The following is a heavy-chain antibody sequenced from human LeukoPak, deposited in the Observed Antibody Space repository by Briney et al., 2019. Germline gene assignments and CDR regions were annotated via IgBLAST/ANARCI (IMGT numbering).Heavy chain of an antibody. D-gene: IGHD2-15*01. CDR1: GFTFSSYW. J-gene: IGHJ3*02. CDR2: IRYDGSNK. Sequence: GGSLRLSCAASGFTFSSYWMSWVRQAPGKGLEWVAFIRYDGSNKYYADSVKGRFTISRDNTKNTLYLQMNSLRAEDTAVYYCAKGGGSDPDAFDIWGQGTMVTVSS. CDR3: AKGGGSDPDAFDI. V-gene: IGHV3-30*02.